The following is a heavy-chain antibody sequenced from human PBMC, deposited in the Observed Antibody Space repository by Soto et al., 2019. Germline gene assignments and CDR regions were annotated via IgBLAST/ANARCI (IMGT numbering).Heavy chain of an antibody. J-gene: IGHJ4*02. Sequence: GGSLRLSCAASGFTFSSYAMHWVRQAPGKGLEWVAVISYDGSNKYYADSVKGRFTISRDNSKNTLYLQMNSLGAEDTAVYYCASAPNYSPFDYWGQGTLVTVSS. CDR2: ISYDGSNK. D-gene: IGHD2-21*01. CDR1: GFTFSSYA. V-gene: IGHV3-30-3*01. CDR3: ASAPNYSPFDY.